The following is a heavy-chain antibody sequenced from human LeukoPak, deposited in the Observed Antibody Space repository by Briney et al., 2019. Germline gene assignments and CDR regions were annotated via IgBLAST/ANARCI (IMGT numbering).Heavy chain of an antibody. J-gene: IGHJ4*02. Sequence: GGSLRLSCAASGFTFSSYAMSWVRQAPGKGLEWVSAISGSGGSTYYADSVKGRFTISRDNSKNTLYLQMNSLRAEDTAVYYCAKDEYYYDSSGDFDYWGQGTLVTVSS. V-gene: IGHV3-23*01. CDR2: ISGSGGST. CDR3: AKDEYYYDSSGDFDY. D-gene: IGHD3-22*01. CDR1: GFTFSSYA.